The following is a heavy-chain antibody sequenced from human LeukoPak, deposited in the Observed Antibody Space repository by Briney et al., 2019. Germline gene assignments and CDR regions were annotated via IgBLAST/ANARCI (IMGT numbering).Heavy chain of an antibody. J-gene: IGHJ4*02. D-gene: IGHD6-13*01. CDR2: ISWNSGSI. V-gene: IGHV3-9*03. CDR3: AKDKGYKSSSWYFDY. Sequence: PGGSLSRYGAAGGFTLNDNARKWVGKAQGKGWEGGSGISWNSGSIGYADSVKGRFTISRDNAKNSLYLQMNSLRAEDMALYYCAKDKGYKSSSWYFDYWGQGTLVTVSS. CDR1: GFTLNDNA.